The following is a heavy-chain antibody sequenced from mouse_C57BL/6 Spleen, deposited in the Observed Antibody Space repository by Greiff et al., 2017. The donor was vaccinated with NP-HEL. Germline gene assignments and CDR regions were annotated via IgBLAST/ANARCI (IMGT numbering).Heavy chain of an antibody. CDR1: GFTFSSYG. CDR2: ISSGGSYT. D-gene: IGHD2-5*01. J-gene: IGHJ2*01. Sequence: EVMLVESGGDLVKPGGSLKLSCAASGFTFSSYGMSWVRQTPDKRLEWVATISSGGSYTYYPDSVKGRFTISRDNAKNTLYRQMSSLKSEDTAMYYCARGDSNFLFDYWGQGTTLTVSS. CDR3: ARGDSNFLFDY. V-gene: IGHV5-6*01.